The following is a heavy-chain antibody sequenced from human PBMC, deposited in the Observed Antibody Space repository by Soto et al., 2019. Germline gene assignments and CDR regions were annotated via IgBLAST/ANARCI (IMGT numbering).Heavy chain of an antibody. Sequence: QVQLVQSGAEVKRPGSSVKVSCKASGGSFSSYAISWVRQAPGQGLEWMGGIIPIVGTGNYAQNFQGRVTITADESTRTAYMELRSLKSEDWAMYYCARHLRAAGPPGMDVWGQGTKLIISS. D-gene: IGHD6-13*01. CDR3: ARHLRAAGPPGMDV. V-gene: IGHV1-69*01. J-gene: IGHJ6*02. CDR1: GGSFSSYA. CDR2: IIPIVGTG.